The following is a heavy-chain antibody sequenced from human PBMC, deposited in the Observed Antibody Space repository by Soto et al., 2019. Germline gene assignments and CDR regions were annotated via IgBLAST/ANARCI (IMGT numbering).Heavy chain of an antibody. V-gene: IGHV1-69*13. Sequence: SVKVSCKASRGTFSSYAISWVRQAPGQGLEWMGGIIPIFGTANYAQKFQGRVTITADESTRTAYMELSSLRSEDTAVYYCARDSGGSYYWFEPWGQGTLVTVLL. D-gene: IGHD1-26*01. CDR3: ARDSGGSYYWFEP. CDR2: IIPIFGTA. J-gene: IGHJ5*02. CDR1: RGTFSSYA.